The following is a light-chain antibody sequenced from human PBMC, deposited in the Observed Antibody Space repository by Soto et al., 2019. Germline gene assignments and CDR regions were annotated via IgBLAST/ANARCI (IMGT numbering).Light chain of an antibody. V-gene: IGKV1-33*01. J-gene: IGKJ2*01. CDR1: QDISNY. Sequence: DIPMTQSPSSLSASVGDRVTITCQASQDISNYLNWYQQKPGKAPKLLIYDASNLETGVPSRFSGSGSGTDFTFTISSLQPEYIATYYCQQYDNFPYTFGQGTKLEI. CDR2: DAS. CDR3: QQYDNFPYT.